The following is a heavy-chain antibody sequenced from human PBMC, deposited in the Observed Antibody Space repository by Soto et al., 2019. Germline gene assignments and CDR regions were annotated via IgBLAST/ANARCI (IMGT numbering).Heavy chain of an antibody. CDR1: GGSISSSSYY. CDR2: IYYSGST. J-gene: IGHJ5*02. V-gene: IGHV4-39*01. D-gene: IGHD2-8*01. Sequence: SETLSLTRTVSGGSISSSSYYWGWIRQPPGKGLEWIGSIYYSGSTYYNPSLKSRVTISVDTSKNQFSLKLSSVTAADTAVYYCARHVWSSYWFDPWGQGTLVTVSS. CDR3: ARHVWSSYWFDP.